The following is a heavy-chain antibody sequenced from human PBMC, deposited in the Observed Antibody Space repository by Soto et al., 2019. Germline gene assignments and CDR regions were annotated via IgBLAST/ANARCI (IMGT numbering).Heavy chain of an antibody. CDR3: ARPSHY. J-gene: IGHJ4*02. V-gene: IGHV4-34*01. Sequence: QVQLQQWGAGLLKPSETLSLTCAVYGGSFSTSSWSWIRQPPGKGLEWIGEINHSRSTSYNPSLQSRVTISMDTSTHPCSLKLRSVTAADTAVDYCARPSHYWGQGTLVTVSS. CDR1: GGSFSTSS. CDR2: INHSRST.